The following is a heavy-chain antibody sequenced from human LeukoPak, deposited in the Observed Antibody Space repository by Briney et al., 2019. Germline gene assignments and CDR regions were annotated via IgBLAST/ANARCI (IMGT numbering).Heavy chain of an antibody. CDR1: SGSISSYY. CDR3: ARGPYSGYDDY. Sequence: PSETLSLTCTVSSGSISSYYWTWIRQPPGKGLEWIGNIYYSGSTNYNPSLKSRVTISVDTSKNQFSLKLSSVTAADTAVYYCARGPYSGYDDYWGQGTLVTVSS. CDR2: IYYSGST. V-gene: IGHV4-59*08. J-gene: IGHJ4*02. D-gene: IGHD5-12*01.